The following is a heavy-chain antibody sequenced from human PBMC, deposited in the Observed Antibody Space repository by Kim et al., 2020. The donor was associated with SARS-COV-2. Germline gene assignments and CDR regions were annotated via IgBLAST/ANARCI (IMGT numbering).Heavy chain of an antibody. CDR3: ARLRVLTGYSTHDSFDI. CDR2: IYYNGIT. D-gene: IGHD3-9*01. V-gene: IGHV4-39*02. J-gene: IGHJ3*02. CDR1: GGSISSNNYY. Sequence: SETLSLTCTVSGGSISSNNYYWGWIRQPPGKGLEWIGSIYYNGITYSSPSLKSRVTIFVDTSKNHYYLNLSSLTAADTAVYYCARLRVLTGYSTHDSFDIWGQGTLVIVSS.